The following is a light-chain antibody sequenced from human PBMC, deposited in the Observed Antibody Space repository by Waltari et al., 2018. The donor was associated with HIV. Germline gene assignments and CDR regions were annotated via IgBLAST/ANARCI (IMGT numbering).Light chain of an antibody. V-gene: IGLV3-1*01. J-gene: IGLJ3*02. CDR2: QDS. Sequence: SYELTQPPSVSVSPGQTASITCSGDKLGDNYACWYQQKPGQSPVLVIYQDSKRTSGIPERFSGSNSGNTATLTIRGTQAMDEADYYCQAWDSGTWVFGGGTKLTVL. CDR3: QAWDSGTWV. CDR1: KLGDNY.